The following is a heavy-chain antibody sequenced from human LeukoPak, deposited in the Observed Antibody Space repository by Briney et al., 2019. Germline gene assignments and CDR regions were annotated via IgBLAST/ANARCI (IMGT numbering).Heavy chain of an antibody. CDR1: GNIFTSSY. V-gene: IGHV1-46*01. D-gene: IGHD2-2*01. Sequence: GASVKVSCKASGNIFTSSYTHWVRQAPGQGLEWMGVINPSDGTRNYALKFQGRVTMTRDMSTSTVYMDLSSLRSEDTAVYYCAREQGSTGCFEYWGQGTLVTVSS. CDR3: AREQGSTGCFEY. CDR2: INPSDGTR. J-gene: IGHJ4*02.